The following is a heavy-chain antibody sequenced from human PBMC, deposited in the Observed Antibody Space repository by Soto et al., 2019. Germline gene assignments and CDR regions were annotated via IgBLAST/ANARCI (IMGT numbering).Heavy chain of an antibody. CDR2: ISSSSSYI. D-gene: IGHD3-10*01. Sequence: GGSLRLSCAASGFTFSSYSMNWVRQAPGKGLERVSSISSSSSYIYYADSVKGRFTISRDNAKNSLYLQMNSLRAEDTAVYYCARVGKYYYGSGSYQEDVWGKGTTVTVSS. J-gene: IGHJ6*04. V-gene: IGHV3-21*01. CDR3: ARVGKYYYGSGSYQEDV. CDR1: GFTFSSYS.